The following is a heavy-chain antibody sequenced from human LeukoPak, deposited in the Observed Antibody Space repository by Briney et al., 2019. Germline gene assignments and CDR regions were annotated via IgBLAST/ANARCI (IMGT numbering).Heavy chain of an antibody. D-gene: IGHD3-10*01. J-gene: IGHJ2*01. CDR3: ARGRGLGRGNYYGSGTRWYFDL. Sequence: ASVKVSCKASGYTFTSYDINWVRQATGQGLEWMGWMNPNSGNTGYAQKFQGRVTMTRNTSISTAYMELSSLRSEDTAVYYCARGRGLGRGNYYGSGTRWYFDLWGRGTLVTVSS. CDR1: GYTFTSYD. V-gene: IGHV1-8*01. CDR2: MNPNSGNT.